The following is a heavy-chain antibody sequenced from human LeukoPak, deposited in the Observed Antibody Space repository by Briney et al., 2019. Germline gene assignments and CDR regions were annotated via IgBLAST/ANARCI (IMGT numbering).Heavy chain of an antibody. J-gene: IGHJ4*02. CDR3: ARGGYSGSSCDY. Sequence: GGSLRLSCAASGFTFSSYGMHWVRQAPGKGLEWVAVISYDGSNKYYADSVKGRFTISRDNSKNTLYLQMNSLRAEDTAVYYCARGGYSGSSCDYWGQGTLVTVSS. CDR1: GFTFSSYG. D-gene: IGHD5-12*01. V-gene: IGHV3-30*03. CDR2: ISYDGSNK.